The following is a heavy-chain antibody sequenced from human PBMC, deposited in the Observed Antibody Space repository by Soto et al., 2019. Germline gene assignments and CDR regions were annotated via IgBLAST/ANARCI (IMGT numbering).Heavy chain of an antibody. J-gene: IGHJ1*01. D-gene: IGHD1-26*01. CDR3: SRCRGQYGAPSD. CDR1: GYSFTTYW. V-gene: IGHV5-51*01. CDR2: IYPSDSDT. Sequence: RGESLKISCKGSGYSFTTYWIVWVRQMPGKGLEWMGFIYPSDSDTRYNPSFQGQVTISVDKSISTAYLQWSSLKASDTAMYYCSRCRGQYGAPSDWAQGTMVPVSS.